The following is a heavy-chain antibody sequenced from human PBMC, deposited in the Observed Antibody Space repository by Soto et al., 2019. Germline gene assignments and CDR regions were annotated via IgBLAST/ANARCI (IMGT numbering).Heavy chain of an antibody. CDR3: ARHLPYCGGDCYSLDY. V-gene: IGHV4-39*01. CDR2: IYYSGST. J-gene: IGHJ4*02. D-gene: IGHD2-21*02. Sequence: PSETLSLTCTVSGGSISSSSYYWGWIRQPPGKGLEWIGYIYYSGSTYYNPSLKSRVTISVDTSKNQLSLNLSSVTAADTAVYYCARHLPYCGGDCYSLDYWGQGTLVTVSS. CDR1: GGSISSSSYY.